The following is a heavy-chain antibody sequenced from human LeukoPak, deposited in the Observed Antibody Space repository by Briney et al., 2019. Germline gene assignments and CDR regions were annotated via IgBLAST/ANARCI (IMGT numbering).Heavy chain of an antibody. CDR1: GFNFSSYA. V-gene: IGHV3-30*04. Sequence: GGSLRLSCAASGFNFSSYAMHWVRQAPGEGLEWVGLISYGGIDKSYADSVKGRFTISRDNAKNSLNLQMNSLRAEDTAVYYCAREERELFDYWGQGTLVTVSS. CDR2: ISYGGIDK. J-gene: IGHJ4*02. D-gene: IGHD1-26*01. CDR3: AREERELFDY.